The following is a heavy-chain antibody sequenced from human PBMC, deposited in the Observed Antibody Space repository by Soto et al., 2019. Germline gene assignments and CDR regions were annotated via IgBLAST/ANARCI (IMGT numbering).Heavy chain of an antibody. CDR3: ARILAAADPNDAFDI. J-gene: IGHJ3*02. CDR2: IYYSGST. Sequence: SETLSLTCTVSGGSISSYYWSWIRQPPGKGLEWIGYIYYSGSTNYNPSLKSRVTISVDTSKNQFSLKLSSVTAADTAVYYCARILAAADPNDAFDIWGQGTMVTVSS. D-gene: IGHD6-13*01. V-gene: IGHV4-59*12. CDR1: GGSISSYY.